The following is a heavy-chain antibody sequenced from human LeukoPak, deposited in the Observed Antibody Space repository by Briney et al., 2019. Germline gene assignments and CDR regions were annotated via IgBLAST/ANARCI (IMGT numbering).Heavy chain of an antibody. CDR2: ISWNSGSI. D-gene: IGHD1-14*01. V-gene: IGHV3-9*01. Sequence: PGRSLRLSCAASGFTFDDYAMHRVRQAPGKGLEWVSGISWNSGSIGYADSVKGRFTISRDNAKNSPYLQMNSLRAEDTALYYCAKDRKDYYYYYMDVWGKGTTVTVSS. CDR1: GFTFDDYA. J-gene: IGHJ6*03. CDR3: AKDRKDYYYYYMDV.